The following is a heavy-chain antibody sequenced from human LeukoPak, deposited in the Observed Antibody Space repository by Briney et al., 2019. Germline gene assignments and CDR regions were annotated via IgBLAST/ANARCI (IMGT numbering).Heavy chain of an antibody. CDR2: IYPGDSDT. V-gene: IGHV5-51*01. J-gene: IGHJ6*03. D-gene: IGHD5-18*01. CDR1: GYSFTSYW. Sequence: GEPLKISCKGSGYSFTSYWSSWVRQMPGKGLEWMGIIYPGDSDTRYSPSFQGQVTISADKSISTAYLQWSSLKASDTAMYYCATNTAQYYYYYMDVWGKGTTVTVSS. CDR3: ATNTAQYYYYYMDV.